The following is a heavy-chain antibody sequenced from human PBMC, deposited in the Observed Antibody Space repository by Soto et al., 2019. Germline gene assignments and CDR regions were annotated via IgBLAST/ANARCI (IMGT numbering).Heavy chain of an antibody. D-gene: IGHD5-18*01. Sequence: SETLSLTCAVYGGSFSGYYWSWIRQPPGKGLEWIGEINHSGSTNYNPSLKSRVTISVDTSKNQFSLKLSSVTAADTAVYYCARGLSSINGYSYGPSDYWGQGTLVTVSS. CDR3: ARGLSSINGYSYGPSDY. CDR1: GGSFSGYY. V-gene: IGHV4-34*01. CDR2: INHSGST. J-gene: IGHJ4*02.